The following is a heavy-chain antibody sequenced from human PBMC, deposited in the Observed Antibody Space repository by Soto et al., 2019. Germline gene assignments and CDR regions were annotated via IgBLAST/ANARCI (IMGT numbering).Heavy chain of an antibody. V-gene: IGHV2-26*01. CDR1: GFSLSNPRKG. Sequence: XGPTLVNATETLTLTCTVSGFSLSNPRKGVSWIRQPPGKALEWLAHIFSNDEKSYSTSLKSRLTISRDTSKSQVVLTMTNMDPVDTATYYCARIQRISMIVVSKPYFDYWGQGALVTVSS. CDR2: IFSNDEK. D-gene: IGHD3-22*01. CDR3: ARIQRISMIVVSKPYFDY. J-gene: IGHJ4*02.